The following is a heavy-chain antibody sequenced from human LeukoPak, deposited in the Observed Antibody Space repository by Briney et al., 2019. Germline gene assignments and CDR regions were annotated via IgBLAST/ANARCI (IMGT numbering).Heavy chain of an antibody. CDR2: ISYDGSNK. CDR1: GFTFSSYG. Sequence: GRSLRLSCAASGFTFSSYGIHWVRQAPGKGLEWVAVISYDGSNKYYADSVKGRFTISRDNSKNTLYLQMNSLRAEDTAVYYCAKDKGTSGSIDYWGQGTLVTVSS. J-gene: IGHJ4*02. V-gene: IGHV3-30*18. D-gene: IGHD5-12*01. CDR3: AKDKGTSGSIDY.